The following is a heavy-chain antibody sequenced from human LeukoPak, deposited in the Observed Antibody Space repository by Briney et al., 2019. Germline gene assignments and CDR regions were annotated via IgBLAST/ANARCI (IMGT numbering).Heavy chain of an antibody. CDR2: IYYSGST. D-gene: IGHD3-22*01. V-gene: IGHV4-59*12. CDR3: ARAGSGYYFDY. CDR1: GGSISSYY. Sequence: SETLSLTCTVSGGSISSYYWSWIRQPPGKGLEWIGYIYYSGSTNYNPSLKSRVTISVDTSKNQFSLKLSSVTAADTAVYYCARAGSGYYFDYWGQGTLVTVSS. J-gene: IGHJ4*02.